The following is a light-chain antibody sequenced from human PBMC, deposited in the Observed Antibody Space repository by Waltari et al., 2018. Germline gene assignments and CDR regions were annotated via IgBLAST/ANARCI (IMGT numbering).Light chain of an antibody. V-gene: IGLV3-1*01. J-gene: IGLJ2*01. Sequence: SYELTQPPSVSVSPGQTASINCSGDKLGDKFACWYQQKPGKSPVLVIYQDNMRPSGFPERYSVSNPGNTSTLTISWTQTMDEADYYCQAWDNYFVVFGGGTKLTVL. CDR1: KLGDKF. CDR3: QAWDNYFVV. CDR2: QDN.